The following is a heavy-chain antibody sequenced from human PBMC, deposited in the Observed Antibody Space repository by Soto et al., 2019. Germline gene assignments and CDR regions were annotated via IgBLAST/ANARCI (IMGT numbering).Heavy chain of an antibody. J-gene: IGHJ4*02. D-gene: IGHD6-19*01. V-gene: IGHV1-2*02. CDR2: INPNSGGT. CDR1: RYIFTAYF. Sequence: ASVKVSCKAPRYIFTAYFMHWVRQAPGQGLEWMGWINPNSGGTKSAEKFQGRVTMTRDTSISTAYMELSRLTSDDTAVYYCASAAVTGTAGLDFWGQGTQVTVSS. CDR3: ASAAVTGTAGLDF.